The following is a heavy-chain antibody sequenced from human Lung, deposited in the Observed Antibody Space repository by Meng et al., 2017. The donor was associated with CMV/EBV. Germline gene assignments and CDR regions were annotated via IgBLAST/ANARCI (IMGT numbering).Heavy chain of an antibody. Sequence: SAKVFCKASGGSFSSYTTSWVRQAPGQGLEWMGRIIPILGIANYAQKFQGRVTITADKSTSTAYMELSSLRSEDTAVYYCAINIVVVPAADFHYYYYGMYVWGQGTTVTVSS. CDR2: IIPILGIA. CDR1: GGSFSSYT. CDR3: AINIVVVPAADFHYYYYGMYV. V-gene: IGHV1-69*02. D-gene: IGHD2-2*01. J-gene: IGHJ6*02.